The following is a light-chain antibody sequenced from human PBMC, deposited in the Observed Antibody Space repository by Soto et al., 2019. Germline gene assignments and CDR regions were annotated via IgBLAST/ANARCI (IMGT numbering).Light chain of an antibody. CDR2: DAS. Sequence: EFVLTQSPGTRSLSPGERATLSCRASQTVRNNYLAWYQQKPGQAPRLLIYDASNRATGIPDRFSGSGSGTDFTLTISRLEPEDFAVYYCQQRGGSPPTWTFGQGTKVDIK. CDR3: QQRGGSPPTWT. V-gene: IGKV3-20*01. J-gene: IGKJ1*01. CDR1: QTVRNNY.